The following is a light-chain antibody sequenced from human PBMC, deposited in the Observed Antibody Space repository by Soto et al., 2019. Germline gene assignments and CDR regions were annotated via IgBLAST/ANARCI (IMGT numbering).Light chain of an antibody. CDR1: QDISNH. V-gene: IGKV1-33*01. CDR2: DAS. CDR3: QETNYHT. J-gene: IGKJ2*01. Sequence: DIQLTQSPSSLSASVGDRVTITCQASQDISNHLNWYQQKPGEAPKLLIYDASNLQSGVPSRFSGSGSGTEFTLTISSLQPDDLATYYCQETNYHTFGQGTKLEIK.